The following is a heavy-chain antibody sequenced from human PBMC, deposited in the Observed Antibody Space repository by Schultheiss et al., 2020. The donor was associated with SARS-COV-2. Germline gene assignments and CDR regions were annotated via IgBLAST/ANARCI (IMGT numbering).Heavy chain of an antibody. Sequence: GGSLRLSCAASGFTFSSYEMNWVRQAPGKGLEWVAVISSDGSNKYYADSVKGRFTISRDNSKNTLYLQMSSLRAEDTAVYYCARDRSSGYYYAPQNAFDIWGQGTMVTVSS. CDR3: ARDRSSGYYYAPQNAFDI. CDR1: GFTFSSYE. CDR2: ISSDGSNK. V-gene: IGHV3-30*07. D-gene: IGHD3-22*01. J-gene: IGHJ3*02.